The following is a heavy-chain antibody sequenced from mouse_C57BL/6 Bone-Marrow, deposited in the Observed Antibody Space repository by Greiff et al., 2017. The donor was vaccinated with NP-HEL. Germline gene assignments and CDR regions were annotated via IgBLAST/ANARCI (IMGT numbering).Heavy chain of an antibody. CDR3: ARSLYGKRGAY. D-gene: IGHD2-1*01. V-gene: IGHV1-61*01. CDR2: IYPSDSET. CDR1: GYTFTSYW. J-gene: IGHJ3*01. Sequence: QVQLQQPGAELVRPGSSVKLSCKASGYTFTSYWMDWVKQRPGQGLEWIGNIYPSDSETHYNQKFKDKATLTVDKSSSTAYMQLRSLTSEDSAVYYCARSLYGKRGAYWGQGTLVTVSA.